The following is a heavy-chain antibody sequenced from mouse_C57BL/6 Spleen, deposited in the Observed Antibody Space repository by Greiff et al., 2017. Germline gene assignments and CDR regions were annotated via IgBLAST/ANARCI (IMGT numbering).Heavy chain of an antibody. D-gene: IGHD2-4*01. CDR3: ARGRIYYDYGGPWFAY. CDR1: GFTFSDYY. CDR2: INYDGSST. V-gene: IGHV5-16*01. Sequence: EVQLMESEGGLVQPGSSMKLSCTASGFTFSDYYMAWVRQVPEKGLEWVANINYDGSSTYYLDSLKSRFIISRDNAKNILYLQMSSRKSEDTATYYCARGRIYYDYGGPWFAYWGQGTLVTVAA. J-gene: IGHJ3*01.